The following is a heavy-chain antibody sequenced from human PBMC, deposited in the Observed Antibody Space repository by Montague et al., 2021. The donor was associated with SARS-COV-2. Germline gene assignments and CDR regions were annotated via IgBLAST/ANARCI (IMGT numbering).Heavy chain of an antibody. D-gene: IGHD4-23*01. V-gene: IGHV4-59*01. CDR1: GGSITGYY. CDR2: IYDGGAV. Sequence: SETLSLTCTLSGGSITGYYCSWLRRSPGKGLEWIAYIYDGGAVNXNPSLGSRVTISTDTSKNQLSLKVNSVTAADTAVYYCVRDHPYGGPRGAYDIWGQGTVVTVSS. CDR3: VRDHPYGGPRGAYDI. J-gene: IGHJ3*02.